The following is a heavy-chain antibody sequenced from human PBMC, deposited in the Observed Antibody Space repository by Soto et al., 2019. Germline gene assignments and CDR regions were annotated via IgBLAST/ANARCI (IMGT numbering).Heavy chain of an antibody. Sequence: ASVKVSCEACGVSFTSSAMQWVRQARGQGLEWIGWISVCNGNTYYAQNLQDRVTMATDISTSTAYMELRSLRSDDTAVYYCARDIDYDIDYWGQGTLVTVSS. CDR2: ISVCNGNT. V-gene: IGHV1-18*01. CDR3: ARDIDYDIDY. CDR1: GVSFTSSA. J-gene: IGHJ4*02. D-gene: IGHD4-17*01.